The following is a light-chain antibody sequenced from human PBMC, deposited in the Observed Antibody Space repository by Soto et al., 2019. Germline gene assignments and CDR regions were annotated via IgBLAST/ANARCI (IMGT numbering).Light chain of an antibody. J-gene: IGKJ2*01. Sequence: DIVMTQSPLSLPVTPGEPASISCRSSQTLLHLNGYNYLDWYLQKPGQSPQLLIYLGSNRASGVPDRFSGSGSGTDFALKISGVEAEDVEVYYCMQALQTPYTFGQGTKLEIK. V-gene: IGKV2-28*01. CDR3: MQALQTPYT. CDR1: QTLLHLNGYNY. CDR2: LGS.